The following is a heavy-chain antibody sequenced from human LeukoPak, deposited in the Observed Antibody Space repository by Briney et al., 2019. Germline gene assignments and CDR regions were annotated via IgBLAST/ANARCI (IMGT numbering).Heavy chain of an antibody. CDR2: ISSSSSYI. CDR3: ARDSTDDYGDYVAFDI. CDR1: GFTFSSYI. Sequence: GGSLRLSCAAPGFTFSSYIMNWVRQAPGKGLEWVSSISSSSSYIYYADSVKGRFTISRDNAKNSLYLQMNSLRAEDTAVYYCARDSTDDYGDYVAFDIWGQGTLVTVSS. V-gene: IGHV3-21*01. J-gene: IGHJ3*02. D-gene: IGHD4-17*01.